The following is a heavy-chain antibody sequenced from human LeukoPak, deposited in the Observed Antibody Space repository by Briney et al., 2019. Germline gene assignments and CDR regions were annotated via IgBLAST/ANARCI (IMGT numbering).Heavy chain of an antibody. CDR2: ISGTGNTK. CDR1: GFTFSSYS. J-gene: IGHJ4*02. V-gene: IGHV3-48*04. Sequence: GGSLRLSCAASGFTFSSYSMNWVRQAPGKGLEWASYISGTGNTKYYADSVKGRFTISRDNAKNSLFLQMNSLRVEDTAVYYCARKLWHRNDCWGQGTLVTVSS. D-gene: IGHD3-16*01. CDR3: ARKLWHRNDC.